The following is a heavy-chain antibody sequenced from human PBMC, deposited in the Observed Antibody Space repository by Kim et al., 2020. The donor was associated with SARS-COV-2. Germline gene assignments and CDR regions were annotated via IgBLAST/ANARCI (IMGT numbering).Heavy chain of an antibody. J-gene: IGHJ4*02. CDR3: ARSDSSGWYFRFDY. V-gene: IGHV4-4*09. Sequence: NPSLKSRVTISVDTSKNQFSLKLSSVTAADTAVYYCARSDSSGWYFRFDYWGQGTLVTVSS. D-gene: IGHD6-19*01.